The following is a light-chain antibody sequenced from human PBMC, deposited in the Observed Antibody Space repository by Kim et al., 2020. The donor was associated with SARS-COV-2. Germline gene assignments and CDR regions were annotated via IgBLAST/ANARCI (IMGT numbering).Light chain of an antibody. CDR1: QSISFH. V-gene: IGKV1-39*01. J-gene: IGKJ2*03. CDR3: QQSYSTPYS. CDR2: AAS. Sequence: SASVGDRVTITCRASQSISFHLNWYQQKSGKAPKLLIDAASSLQTGVPSTFSGSGSGTGFTLTISSLQPEDFATYYCQQSYSTPYSFGQGTKLEI.